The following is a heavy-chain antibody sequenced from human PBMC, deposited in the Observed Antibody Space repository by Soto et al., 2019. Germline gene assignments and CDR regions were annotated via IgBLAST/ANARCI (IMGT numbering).Heavy chain of an antibody. D-gene: IGHD2-21*02. CDR3: AILGDGAGGSSGMYV. J-gene: IGHJ6*02. Sequence: EVQLVESGGGLVQPGGSLRLSCAASGLIFSDYHMDWVRQAPGKGLEWVGRIRRKANSYTTEYAASVKGRFTISRDDSKNSLYLQMNSLKSEDRAGYYCAILGDGAGGSSGMYVWGQGTTVTVSS. CDR2: IRRKANSYTT. CDR1: GLIFSDYH. V-gene: IGHV3-72*01.